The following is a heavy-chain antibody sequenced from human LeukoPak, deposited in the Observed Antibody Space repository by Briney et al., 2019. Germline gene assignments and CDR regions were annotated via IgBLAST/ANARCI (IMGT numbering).Heavy chain of an antibody. CDR2: IIGSGGSI. D-gene: IGHD3-22*01. Sequence: GGSLRLSCAASGFTFSTYAMSWVRQAPGKGLEWVSLIIGSGGSIHYADSVKGRFTISRDNSKNTLYLQMNSLRAEDTAVYYCAKAGIYDSSGYYFDYWGQGTLVTVSS. CDR1: GFTFSTYA. V-gene: IGHV3-23*01. CDR3: AKAGIYDSSGYYFDY. J-gene: IGHJ4*02.